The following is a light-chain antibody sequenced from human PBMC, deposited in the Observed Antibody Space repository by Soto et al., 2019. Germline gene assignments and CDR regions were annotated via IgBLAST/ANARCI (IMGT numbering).Light chain of an antibody. CDR3: QSYDSAEAV. J-gene: IGLJ7*01. CDR2: EDN. Sequence: NFMLTQPHSVSESPGKTVTISCTRSSGSIASNYVQWYQQRPGSAPTTVIYEDNQRPSGVPDRSSGSIDSSSNSASLTIFGLKTEDEADYYCQSYDSAEAVFGGGTQLTVL. V-gene: IGLV6-57*03. CDR1: SGSIASNY.